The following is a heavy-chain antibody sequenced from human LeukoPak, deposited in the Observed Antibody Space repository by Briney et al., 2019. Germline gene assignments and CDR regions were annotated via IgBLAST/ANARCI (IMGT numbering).Heavy chain of an antibody. Sequence: SETLSLTCTVSGGSISGYYWNWIRQPPGKGLEWIGCIYYSGSTNYNPSLKSRVTISADTSKNQLSLKLSSVTAADTAIYYCARDRGGSYYDSSGSVTNIWGQGTMVTVSS. CDR2: IYYSGST. D-gene: IGHD3-22*01. J-gene: IGHJ3*02. CDR1: GGSISGYY. V-gene: IGHV4-59*01. CDR3: ARDRGGSYYDSSGSVTNI.